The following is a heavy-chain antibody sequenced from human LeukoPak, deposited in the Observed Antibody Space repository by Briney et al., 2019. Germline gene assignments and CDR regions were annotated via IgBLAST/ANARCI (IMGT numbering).Heavy chain of an antibody. CDR3: ARDFSAAGSIYYGMDV. J-gene: IGHJ6*02. D-gene: IGHD6-13*01. CDR2: INPNSGGT. CDR1: GYTFTGYY. V-gene: IGHV1-2*02. Sequence: ASVKVSCKASGYTFTGYYMHWVRQAPGQGLEWMGWINPNSGGTNCAQKFQGRVTMTRDTSISTAYMELSRLRSDDTAVYYCARDFSAAGSIYYGMDVWGQGTTVTVSS.